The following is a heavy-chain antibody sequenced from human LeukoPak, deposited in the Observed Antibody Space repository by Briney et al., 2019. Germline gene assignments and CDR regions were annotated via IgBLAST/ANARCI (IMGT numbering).Heavy chain of an antibody. D-gene: IGHD3-10*01. CDR2: ISAYNGNT. Sequence: ASVKVPCKASGYTFTSYGISWVRQAPGQGLEWMGWISAYNGNTNYAQKLQGRVTMTTDTSTSTAYMELRSLRSDDTAVYYCARSTLFTMVRGVITDYYYGMDVWGQGTTVTVSS. CDR3: ARSTLFTMVRGVITDYYYGMDV. J-gene: IGHJ6*02. V-gene: IGHV1-18*01. CDR1: GYTFTSYG.